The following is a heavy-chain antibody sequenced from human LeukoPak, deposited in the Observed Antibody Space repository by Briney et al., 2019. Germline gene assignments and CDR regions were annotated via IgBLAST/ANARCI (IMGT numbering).Heavy chain of an antibody. D-gene: IGHD1-26*01. CDR3: AKTQPFSGSYGGGYFDY. CDR1: GFTFDEHT. CDR2: ISWDGVRA. Sequence: GGSLRLSCVVSGFTFDEHTMHWVRQAPGKGLECVSLISWDGVRAHYADSVKGRFTISRDNSKNTLYLQMNSLSAEDTAVYHCAKTQPFSGSYGGGYFDYWGQGTLVTVSS. J-gene: IGHJ4*02. V-gene: IGHV3-43*01.